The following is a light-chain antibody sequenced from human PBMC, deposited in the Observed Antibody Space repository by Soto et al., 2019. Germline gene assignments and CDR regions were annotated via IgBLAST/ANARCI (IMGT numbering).Light chain of an antibody. Sequence: EIVLTQSPVTLSLSPGETATLSCRASQSVGTYLAWYQLKSGQAPRLLLYEASKRSTGIPARFSGRGSGTDFTLPISSLEPEDFALYYCQQGSNWPPLTFGGGTQVEIK. J-gene: IGKJ4*01. V-gene: IGKV3-11*01. CDR3: QQGSNWPPLT. CDR1: QSVGTY. CDR2: EAS.